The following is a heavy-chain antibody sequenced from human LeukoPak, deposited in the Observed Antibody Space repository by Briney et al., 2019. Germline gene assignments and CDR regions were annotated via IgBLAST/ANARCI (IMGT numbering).Heavy chain of an antibody. J-gene: IGHJ4*02. CDR1: GFTFSSCA. CDR2: ISYDGSNK. Sequence: PGGSLRLSCAASGFTFSSCAMHWVRQAPGKGLEWVAVISYDGSNKYYADSVKGRFTISRDNSKNTLYLQMNSLRAEDTAVYYCARDVGLDGYNYDSYFDYWGQGTLVTVSS. V-gene: IGHV3-30*04. CDR3: ARDVGLDGYNYDSYFDY. D-gene: IGHD5-24*01.